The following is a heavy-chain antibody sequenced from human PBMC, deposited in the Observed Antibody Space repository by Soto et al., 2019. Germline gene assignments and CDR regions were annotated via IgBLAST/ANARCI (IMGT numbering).Heavy chain of an antibody. CDR3: AREWDGDGYNRGWFDP. CDR2: ISSSSRTI. CDR1: GFTLSSYG. D-gene: IGHD5-12*01. Sequence: GRSLRLSCAVSGFTLSSYGMNWVRQAPGKGLEWVSYISSSSRTIYCADSVKGRFTISRDNAKNSLYLQMNSLRAEDTAVYYCAREWDGDGYNRGWFDPCGEGTLVTXSS. J-gene: IGHJ5*02. V-gene: IGHV3-48*01.